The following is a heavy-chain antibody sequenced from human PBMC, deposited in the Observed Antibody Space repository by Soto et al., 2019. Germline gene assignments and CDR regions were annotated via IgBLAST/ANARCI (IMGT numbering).Heavy chain of an antibody. D-gene: IGHD1-26*01. J-gene: IGHJ4*02. CDR2: IYYSGST. Sequence: SETLSLTCTVSGGSISSGGYYWSWIRQHPGKGLEWIGYIYYSGSTYYNPSLKSRVTISVDTSKNQFSLKLSSVTAADTAVYYCAREKEQPPGLADWGQGTLVPVSA. CDR1: GGSISSGGYY. CDR3: AREKEQPPGLAD. V-gene: IGHV4-31*03.